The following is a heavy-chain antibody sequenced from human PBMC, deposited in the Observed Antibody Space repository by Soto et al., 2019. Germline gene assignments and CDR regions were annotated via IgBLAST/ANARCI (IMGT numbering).Heavy chain of an antibody. CDR1: GYSFTSYW. Sequence: GESLKISCKGSGYSFTSYWIGWVRQMPGKGLEWMGIIYPGDSDTRYSPSFQGQVTISADQSISTAYLQWSSLKASDTDMYYCARGNTGIAAAGTLVDYYYDGMDVWGQGTTVTVSS. V-gene: IGHV5-51*01. D-gene: IGHD6-13*01. J-gene: IGHJ6*02. CDR3: ARGNTGIAAAGTLVDYYYDGMDV. CDR2: IYPGDSDT.